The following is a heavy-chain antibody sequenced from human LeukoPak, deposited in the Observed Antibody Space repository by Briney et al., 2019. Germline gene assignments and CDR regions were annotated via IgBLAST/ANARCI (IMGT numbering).Heavy chain of an antibody. CDR2: IYSGGST. D-gene: IGHD3-10*01. Sequence: GGSLRLSCAASGFTVSSNYMSWVRQAPGKGLEWVSVIYSGGSTYYADSVKGRFTISRDNSKNTLYLQMNSLRAEDTAVYYSARVWFGESHFDYWGQGTLVTVSS. CDR3: ARVWFGESHFDY. V-gene: IGHV3-66*01. CDR1: GFTVSSNY. J-gene: IGHJ4*02.